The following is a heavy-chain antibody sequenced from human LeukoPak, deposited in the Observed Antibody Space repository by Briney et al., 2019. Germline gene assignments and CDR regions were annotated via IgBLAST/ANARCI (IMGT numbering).Heavy chain of an antibody. D-gene: IGHD6-19*01. CDR2: ISGSGGST. J-gene: IGHJ4*02. CDR3: AKASLKHWLPPGPGY. CDR1: GFTFSSYA. V-gene: IGHV3-23*01. Sequence: PGGSLRLSCAASGFTFSSYAMSWVRQAPGKGLEWVSAISGSGGSTYYADSVKGRYTISRDNSKNTLYLQMNSLRAEDTAVYYCAKASLKHWLPPGPGYWGQGTLVTVSS.